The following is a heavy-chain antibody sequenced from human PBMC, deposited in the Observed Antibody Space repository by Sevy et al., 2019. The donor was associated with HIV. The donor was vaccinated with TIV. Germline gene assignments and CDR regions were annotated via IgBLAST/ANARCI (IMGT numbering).Heavy chain of an antibody. V-gene: IGHV3-49*03. CDR3: SKVRYCTSTSCPTDFDY. CDR1: GFSFGDYA. CDR2: CRNQAYGGTS. J-gene: IGHJ4*02. D-gene: IGHD2-2*01. Sequence: GGSLRLSCTASGFSFGDYALSWFRQAPGKGLEWLGYCRNQAYGGTSEYAASVKGRFTISRDDSKSIAYLQMNSLKTEDTAVYYCSKVRYCTSTSCPTDFDYWGQGTLVTVSS.